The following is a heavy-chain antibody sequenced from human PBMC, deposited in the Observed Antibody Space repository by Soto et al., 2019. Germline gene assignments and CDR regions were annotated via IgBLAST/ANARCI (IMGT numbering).Heavy chain of an antibody. CDR1: GFSLSNARMG. Sequence: QVTLKESGPVLVKPTETLTLTCTVSGFSLSNARMGVSWIRQPPGKALEWLAHIFSNDEKSYSTSLKSRLTISQDNAKSQVVLTRTNLDPVDTATYSCARVQVIPAARYQYYGTDVWGQGTTVTVSS. CDR2: IFSNDEK. V-gene: IGHV2-26*01. D-gene: IGHD2-2*01. CDR3: ARVQVIPAARYQYYGTDV. J-gene: IGHJ6*02.